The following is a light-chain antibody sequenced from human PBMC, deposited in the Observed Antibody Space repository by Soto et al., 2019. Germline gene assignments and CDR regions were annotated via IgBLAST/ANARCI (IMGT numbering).Light chain of an antibody. CDR3: QQYYDPPWT. CDR1: RSVLYRSNNKNY. J-gene: IGKJ1*01. Sequence: DIVMTQSPDSLAVSLGERATINCKSSRSVLYRSNNKNYLAWYQQKPGQPPRLLIYWSSTRESGVPDRFSGSGSGTDFTLTISSLQAEDVALYYYQQYYDPPWTFGQGTKVEIK. CDR2: WSS. V-gene: IGKV4-1*01.